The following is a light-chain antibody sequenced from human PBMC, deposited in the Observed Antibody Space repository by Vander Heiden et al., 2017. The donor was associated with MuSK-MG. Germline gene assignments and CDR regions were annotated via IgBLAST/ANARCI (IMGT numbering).Light chain of an antibody. Sequence: SYVLHQPHSVSVALGQTASITCGGSNIGYKRVHWYQQKPGQAPVLVRYDGSDRPSGIPERFSGSNSGNRATLTITRVEAGDEADYVCQVWDSSSDHPVCGGGTRVTRL. V-gene: IGLV3-21*02. CDR3: QVWDSSSDHPV. J-gene: IGLJ2*01. CDR1: NIGYKR. CDR2: DGS.